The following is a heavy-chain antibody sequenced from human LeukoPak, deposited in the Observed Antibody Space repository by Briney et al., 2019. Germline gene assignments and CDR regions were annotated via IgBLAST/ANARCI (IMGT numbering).Heavy chain of an antibody. J-gene: IGHJ4*02. CDR2: ISYDGSNK. V-gene: IGHV3-30-3*01. CDR1: GFTFSSYA. CDR3: ARTTSSGWYYFDY. Sequence: PGRSLRLSCAASGFTFSSYAMHWVRQAPGKGLEWVAVISYDGSNKYYADSVKGRFTISRDNSKNTLYLQMNSLRAVDTAVYYCARTTSSGWYYFDYWGQGTLVTVSS. D-gene: IGHD6-19*01.